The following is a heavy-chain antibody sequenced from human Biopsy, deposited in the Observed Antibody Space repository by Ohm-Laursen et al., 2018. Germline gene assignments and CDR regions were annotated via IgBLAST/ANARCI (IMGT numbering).Heavy chain of an antibody. Sequence: AASVKVSCKASGGTFSSYAVSWVRLAPGQGLEWMGRIILILGVPNYAQKFQGRVTITSDKSTSTAYMELSGLRSEDTAVYDCARAFDYNNVLGPDYWGQGTLVTVSS. D-gene: IGHD3-9*01. CDR2: IILILGVP. V-gene: IGHV1-69*04. CDR1: GGTFSSYA. J-gene: IGHJ4*02. CDR3: ARAFDYNNVLGPDY.